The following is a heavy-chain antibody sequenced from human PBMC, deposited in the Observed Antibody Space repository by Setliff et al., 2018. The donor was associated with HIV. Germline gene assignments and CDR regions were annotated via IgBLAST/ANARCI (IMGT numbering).Heavy chain of an antibody. V-gene: IGHV4-34*01. CDR3: ARDRWDLIPPPTLYYFDF. Sequence: SETLSLTCAVYGGSFSDYYWSWIRQPPGKGLEWIGEINHSGSTNYNPSLKRRVTISVDTSKNQFSLKLNSVTAADTAVYYCARDRWDLIPPPTLYYFDFWGHGTLVAVSP. CDR1: GGSFSDYY. J-gene: IGHJ4*01. CDR2: INHSGST. D-gene: IGHD1-26*01.